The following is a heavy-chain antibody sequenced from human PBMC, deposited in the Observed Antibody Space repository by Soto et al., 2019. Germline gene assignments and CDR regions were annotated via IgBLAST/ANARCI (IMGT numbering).Heavy chain of an antibody. V-gene: IGHV4-34*01. Sequence: SETLSLTCIVSGGSFRTYYYNWPRQSQGKGLELIKDINHIESNNYIPYLNSRVTMSLATSKKQFSLKLKAVTAADTDVSYCERGGSKYGQVAFDIWGQGTMVT. CDR3: ERGGSKYGQVAFDI. J-gene: IGHJ3*02. CDR1: GGSFRTYY. CDR2: INHIESN. D-gene: IGHD2-2*01.